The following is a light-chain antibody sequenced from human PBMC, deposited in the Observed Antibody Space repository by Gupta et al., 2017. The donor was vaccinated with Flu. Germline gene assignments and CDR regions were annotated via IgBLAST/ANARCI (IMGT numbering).Light chain of an antibody. CDR3: QQYYSSWT. CDR1: QSVLYSSNNKNY. V-gene: IGKV4-1*01. CDR2: WAS. Sequence: DIVMTQSPDSLAVSLGERATINCKSSQSVLYSSNNKNYLAWYQQKPGKPPKLLIYWASTRESGVPDRLSGSGSATDFALTISSLQAEDVAVYYCQQYYSSWTFGQGTKVEI. J-gene: IGKJ1*01.